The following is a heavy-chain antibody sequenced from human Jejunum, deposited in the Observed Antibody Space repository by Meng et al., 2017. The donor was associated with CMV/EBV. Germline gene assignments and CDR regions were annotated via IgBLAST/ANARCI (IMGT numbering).Heavy chain of an antibody. CDR1: GGSFSNYT. Sequence: QVQLGQSGAEVKRPGSSVKVACKPSGGSFSNYTFSWVRQAPGQGLEWMGGLIPVLNKAKSAPRFQDRVTFTADETTTTAYMELSSLTFEDTAVYFCARGRGNQPLFDFWGQGTLVTVSS. CDR2: LIPVLNKA. V-gene: IGHV1-69*10. CDR3: ARGRGNQPLFDF. J-gene: IGHJ4*02. D-gene: IGHD2/OR15-2a*01.